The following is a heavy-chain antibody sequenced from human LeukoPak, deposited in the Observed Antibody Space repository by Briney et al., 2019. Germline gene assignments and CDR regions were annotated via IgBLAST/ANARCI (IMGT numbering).Heavy chain of an antibody. CDR1: GFTFSRFA. CDR2: INRDGGAQ. V-gene: IGHV3-7*01. D-gene: IGHD1-26*01. Sequence: GRSLRLSCAASGFTFSRFAMHWLRQAPVKGLEWVANINRDGGAQNYVDSVKGRFTISRDNAKDSLFLQMNNLRAEDTALYYCARDGIPTYAFDIWGQGTMVTVSP. CDR3: ARDGIPTYAFDI. J-gene: IGHJ3*02.